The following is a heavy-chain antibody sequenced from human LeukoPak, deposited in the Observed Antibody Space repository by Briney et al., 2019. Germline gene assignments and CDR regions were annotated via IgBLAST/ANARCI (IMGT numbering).Heavy chain of an antibody. J-gene: IGHJ4*02. CDR1: GYTFTNYY. V-gene: IGHV1-2*02. D-gene: IGHD3-22*01. Sequence: ASVKVSCKASGYTFTNYYIHWVRQAPGQGLEWMGWINPNSGGTNYAQKFQGRVTMTRDTSTSTVYMELSSLRSEDTAVYYCEVVPNYWGQGTLVTVSS. CDR2: INPNSGGT. CDR3: EVVPNY.